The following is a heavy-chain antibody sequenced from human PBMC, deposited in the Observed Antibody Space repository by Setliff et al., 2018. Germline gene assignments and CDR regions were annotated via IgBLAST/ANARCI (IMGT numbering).Heavy chain of an antibody. Sequence: SETLSLTCTVSGGSIRGNAIFWGWIRQPPGKGLEWIGSIYYTGDPYYNPSLKSRVTMSVDTSRNQLSLKLTSVTAADTAVYYCARHVGSRSRGYNYYYYYMDVWGKGTTVTVSS. D-gene: IGHD3-10*01. CDR2: IYYTGDP. CDR1: GGSIRGNAIF. CDR3: ARHVGSRSRGYNYYYYYMDV. J-gene: IGHJ6*03. V-gene: IGHV4-39*01.